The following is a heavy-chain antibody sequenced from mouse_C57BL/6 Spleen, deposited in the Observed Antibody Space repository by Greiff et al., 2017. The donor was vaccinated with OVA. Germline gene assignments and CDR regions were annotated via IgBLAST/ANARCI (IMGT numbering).Heavy chain of an antibody. CDR3: ARDEGYDYFDY. V-gene: IGHV5-4*01. D-gene: IGHD2-3*01. CDR2: ISDGGSYT. Sequence: EVKLVESGGGLVKPGGSLKLSCAASGFTFSSYAMSWVRQTPEKRLEWVATISDGGSYTYYPDNVKGRFTISRDNATNNLYLQMSHLKSEDTAMYYCARDEGYDYFDYWGQGTTLTVSS. CDR1: GFTFSSYA. J-gene: IGHJ2*01.